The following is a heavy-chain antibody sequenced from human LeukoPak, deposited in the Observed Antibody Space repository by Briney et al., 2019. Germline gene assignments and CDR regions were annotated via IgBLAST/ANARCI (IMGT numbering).Heavy chain of an antibody. CDR1: GFAFSSYA. J-gene: IGHJ4*02. V-gene: IGHV3-23*01. D-gene: IGHD6-19*01. CDR3: AKDTTQWLPTYFDY. Sequence: GGSLRLSCAASGFAFSSYAMSWVRQAPGKGLEWVSTISGSGGSTYYADSVKGRFTISRDNSKNTLYLQMNSLRAEDTAVYYCAKDTTQWLPTYFDYWGQGTLVTVSS. CDR2: ISGSGGST.